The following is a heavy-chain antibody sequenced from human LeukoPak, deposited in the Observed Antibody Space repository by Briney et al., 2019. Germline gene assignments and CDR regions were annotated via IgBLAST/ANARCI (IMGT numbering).Heavy chain of an antibody. J-gene: IGHJ4*02. CDR3: ARGGGTFDY. CDR2: IKQDGSEK. D-gene: IGHD3-16*01. Sequence: GGSLRLSCAASGFTFSNYWMTWVRQAPGKGLEWVANIKQDGSEKYYVDSVKGRFTISRDNAKNSLYLQMNSLRAEDTAVYYCARGGGTFDYWGQGTLVTVSS. CDR1: GFTFSNYW. V-gene: IGHV3-7*01.